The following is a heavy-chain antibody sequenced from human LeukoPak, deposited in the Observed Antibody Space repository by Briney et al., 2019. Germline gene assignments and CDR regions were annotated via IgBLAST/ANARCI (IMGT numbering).Heavy chain of an antibody. V-gene: IGHV3-30*04. CDR3: AKDQQGGAGSGRFDY. D-gene: IGHD3-10*01. Sequence: GGSLRLSCAASGFTSSAIHWVRQSPGKGLEWLAIISFDGAYRYYADSVKGRFTISRDISKNTFYLQMSSLTADDAALYYCAKDQQGGAGSGRFDYWGQGTLVTVSS. CDR2: ISFDGAYR. CDR1: GFTSSA. J-gene: IGHJ4*02.